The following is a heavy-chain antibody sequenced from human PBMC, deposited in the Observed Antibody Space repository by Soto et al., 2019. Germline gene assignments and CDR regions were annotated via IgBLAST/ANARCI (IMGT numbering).Heavy chain of an antibody. CDR2: IVVGSGNT. D-gene: IGHD2-15*01. Sequence: ASVKVSCKASGFTFTSSAVQWVRQARGQRLAWIGWIVVGSGNTNYAQKFQERVTITRDMTTSTSYMVLSSLRSDETAVFYCAAELGYCFGGSCYFDYWGQGTLVTVSS. V-gene: IGHV1-58*01. CDR1: GFTFTSSA. CDR3: AAELGYCFGGSCYFDY. J-gene: IGHJ4*02.